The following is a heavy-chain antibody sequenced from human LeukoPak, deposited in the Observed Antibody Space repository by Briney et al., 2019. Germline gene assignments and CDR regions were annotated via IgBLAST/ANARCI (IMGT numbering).Heavy chain of an antibody. Sequence: PSETLSLTCAVYGGSFSGYYWSWIRQPPGKGLEWIGEINHSGSTNYNPSLKSRVTISVDTSKNQFSLKLSSVTAADTAVYYCARRGGYSYVRQYNWFDPWGQGTLVTVSS. V-gene: IGHV4-34*01. CDR2: INHSGST. CDR1: GGSFSGYY. J-gene: IGHJ5*02. CDR3: ARRGGYSYVRQYNWFDP. D-gene: IGHD5-18*01.